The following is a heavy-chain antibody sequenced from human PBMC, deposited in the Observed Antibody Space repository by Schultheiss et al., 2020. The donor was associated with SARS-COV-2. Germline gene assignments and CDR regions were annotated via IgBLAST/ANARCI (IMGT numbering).Heavy chain of an antibody. J-gene: IGHJ4*02. Sequence: GGSLRLSCAASGFTFSSYAMHWVRQAPGKGLEWVAVISYDGSNKYYADSVKGRFTISRDNSKNSLYLQMNSLRAEDTAVYYCARVSVYYGSGSPLDYWGQGTLVTVSS. V-gene: IGHV3-30*04. D-gene: IGHD3-10*01. CDR3: ARVSVYYGSGSPLDY. CDR2: ISYDGSNK. CDR1: GFTFSSYA.